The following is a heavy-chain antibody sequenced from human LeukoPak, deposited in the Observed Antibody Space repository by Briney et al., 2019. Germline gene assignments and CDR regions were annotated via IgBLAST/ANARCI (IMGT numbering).Heavy chain of an antibody. CDR3: AKAPVTSCRGAFCYPFDY. CDR1: GFTFTSSA. V-gene: IGHV1-58*02. Sequence: SVKVSCKASGFTFTSSAMQWVRQARGQRLEWIGWIVVGSGNTNYAQKFQERVTITRDMSTSTAYMELSSLRSEDTAVYYCAKAPVTSCRGAFCYPFDYWGQGTLVTVSS. CDR2: IVVGSGNT. D-gene: IGHD2-15*01. J-gene: IGHJ4*02.